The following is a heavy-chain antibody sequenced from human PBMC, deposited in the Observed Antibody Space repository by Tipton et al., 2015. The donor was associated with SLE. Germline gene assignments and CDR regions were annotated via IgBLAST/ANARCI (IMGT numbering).Heavy chain of an antibody. J-gene: IGHJ5*01. D-gene: IGHD1-26*01. V-gene: IGHV3-23*01. CDR3: VKVPFATGSFYGWFDS. Sequence: GSLRLSCSASGFTFSLHGMSWVRRAPGKGLAWISGISGSGASTYYVQSVQGRFTISRDHSKNTLYLQMNNVRVDDTAIYYCVKVPFATGSFYGWFDSWGQGTQVTVSS. CDR2: ISGSGAST. CDR1: GFTFSLHG.